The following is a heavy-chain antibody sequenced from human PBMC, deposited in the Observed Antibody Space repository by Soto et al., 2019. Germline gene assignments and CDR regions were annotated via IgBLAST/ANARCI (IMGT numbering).Heavy chain of an antibody. V-gene: IGHV3-23*01. J-gene: IGHJ4*02. Sequence: GGSLRLSCAASGFTFSSCDMSWVRQAPGTGLEWVSTISGSGGSTYYADSVKGRFTISRDNSKNKVYLQMNSLRAEDTAVYYCAKDPTRAIGQQPAYWGQGTLVTVSS. D-gene: IGHD6-13*01. CDR3: AKDPTRAIGQQPAY. CDR2: ISGSGGST. CDR1: GFTFSSCD.